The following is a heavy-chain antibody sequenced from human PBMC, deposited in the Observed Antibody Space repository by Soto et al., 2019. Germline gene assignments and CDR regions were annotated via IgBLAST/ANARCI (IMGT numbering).Heavy chain of an antibody. CDR2: ISGSDGT. V-gene: IGHV3-23*01. J-gene: IGHJ5*02. CDR1: GFTFSSFA. Sequence: PGGSLRLSCAASGFTFSSFAMNWVRQAPGKGLEWVSFISGSDGTYYADSVKGRFTISRDNSKNTLYLQMNSLRAEDTAVYYCAKDPAPYSNFANWFDPWGQGTQVTVSS. D-gene: IGHD4-4*01. CDR3: AKDPAPYSNFANWFDP.